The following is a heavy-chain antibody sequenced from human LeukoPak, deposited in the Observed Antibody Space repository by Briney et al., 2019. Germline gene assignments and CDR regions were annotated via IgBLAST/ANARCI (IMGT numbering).Heavy chain of an antibody. V-gene: IGHV3-15*01. J-gene: IGHJ4*02. CDR2: ITSKTDGGIT. D-gene: IGHD2/OR15-2a*01. CDR1: GFSFTDAW. CDR3: ATDESNSFFF. Sequence: GGSLRLSCAASGFSFTDAWMSWVRQAPGKGLEWVGRITSKTDGGITDSAAPVKGRFTVSRDDSKNTLFLQMSSLGTEDTAVYYCATDESNSFFFWGQGTLVTVSS.